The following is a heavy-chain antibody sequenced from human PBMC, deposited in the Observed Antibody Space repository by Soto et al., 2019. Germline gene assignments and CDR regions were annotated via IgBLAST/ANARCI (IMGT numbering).Heavy chain of an antibody. V-gene: IGHV4-31*03. J-gene: IGHJ4*02. CDR1: GGSISSGGYY. Sequence: SETLSLTCTVSGGSISSGGYYWSWIRQHPGKGLEWIGYIYYSGSTYYNPSLKSRVTISVDTSKNQFSLKLSSVTAADTAVYYCARAGYNYYYGSGSYCYFDYWGQGTLVTVSS. CDR2: IYYSGST. CDR3: ARAGYNYYYGSGSYCYFDY. D-gene: IGHD3-10*01.